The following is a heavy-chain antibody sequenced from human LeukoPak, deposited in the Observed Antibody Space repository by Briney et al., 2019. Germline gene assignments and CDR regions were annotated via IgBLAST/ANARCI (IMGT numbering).Heavy chain of an antibody. V-gene: IGHV1-2*02. CDR1: GYTFTGYY. J-gene: IGHJ5*02. CDR2: INPNSGGT. D-gene: IGHD2-2*01. CDR3: ARVPKVVPAAPGWFDP. Sequence: ASVKVSCKASGYTFTGYYMHWVRQAPGQGLEWMGWINPNSGGTNYAQKLQGRVTMTTDTSTSTAYMELRNLRSDDTAVYYCARVPKVVPAAPGWFDPWGQGTLVTVSS.